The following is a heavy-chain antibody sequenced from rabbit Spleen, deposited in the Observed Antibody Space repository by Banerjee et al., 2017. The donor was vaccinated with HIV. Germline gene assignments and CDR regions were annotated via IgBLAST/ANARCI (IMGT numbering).Heavy chain of an antibody. V-gene: IGHV1S40*01. J-gene: IGHJ4*01. CDR1: GVSFSSYW. CDR3: ARDLAGVIGWNFSL. Sequence: QSLEESGGDLVKPGASLTLTCTASGVSFSSYWMCWVRQAPGKGLEWIGIIYAARGTTDYASWVKGRFTISRTSSTTVALQMTSLTAADTATYFCARDLAGVIGWNFSLWGQGTLVTVS. CDR2: IYAARGTT. D-gene: IGHD4-1*01.